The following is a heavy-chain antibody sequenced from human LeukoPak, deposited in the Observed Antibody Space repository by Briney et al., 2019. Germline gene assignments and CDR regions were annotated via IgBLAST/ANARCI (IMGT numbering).Heavy chain of an antibody. CDR2: TTSDGSRT. V-gene: IGHV3-74*01. CDR3: ARGGSPPEALGDAFDI. CDR1: GXTFSSHW. D-gene: IGHD1-26*01. J-gene: IGHJ3*02. Sequence: GGSLRLSCAASGXTFSSHWMHWVRQAPGKGLVWVSRTTSDGSRTNYADSVKGRFTISRDNAKNTLDLQMNSLRAEDTAVYYCARGGSPPEALGDAFDIWGQGTLVTVTS.